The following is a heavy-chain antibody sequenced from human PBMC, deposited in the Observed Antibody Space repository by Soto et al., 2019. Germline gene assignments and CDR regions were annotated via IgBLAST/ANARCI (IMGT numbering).Heavy chain of an antibody. Sequence: ASVKVSCKASGVTFSSYAISWVRQAPGQGLEWMGGIIPIFGTANYAQKFQGRVTITADKSTSTAYMELSSLRSEDTAVYYCARVSRIQLWLRLDIWGQGTMVTVSS. D-gene: IGHD5-18*01. CDR1: GVTFSSYA. J-gene: IGHJ3*02. V-gene: IGHV1-69*06. CDR2: IIPIFGTA. CDR3: ARVSRIQLWLRLDI.